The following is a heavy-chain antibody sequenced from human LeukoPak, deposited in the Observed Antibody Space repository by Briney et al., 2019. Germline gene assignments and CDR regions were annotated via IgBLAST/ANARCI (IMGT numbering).Heavy chain of an antibody. CDR2: IYTSGST. CDR1: GGSISIYY. CDR3: ARVSRSYPSPRAYYWFDP. D-gene: IGHD2-21*01. Sequence: SETLSLTCTVSGGSISIYYWSWIRQPAGKGLEWIGRIYTSGSTNYNPSLKSRVTISVDKSKNQFSLKLSSVTAADTAVYYCARVSRSYPSPRAYYWFDPWGQGTLVTVSS. V-gene: IGHV4-4*07. J-gene: IGHJ5*02.